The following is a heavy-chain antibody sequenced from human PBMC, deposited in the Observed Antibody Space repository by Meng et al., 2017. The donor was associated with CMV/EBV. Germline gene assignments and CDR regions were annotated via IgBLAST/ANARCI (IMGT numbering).Heavy chain of an antibody. CDR3: AHSRITIFGVVPDYFDY. Sequence: QITLKESGPTLVKPTQPLTRTCTLXXFSLSTSGVGVCWIRQPPGKALEWLALIYWDDDKRYSPSLKSRLTITKDTSKNQVVLTMTNMDPVDTATYYCAHSRITIFGVVPDYFDYWGQGTLVTVSS. D-gene: IGHD3-3*01. CDR1: XFSLSTSGVG. CDR2: IYWDDDK. J-gene: IGHJ4*02. V-gene: IGHV2-5*02.